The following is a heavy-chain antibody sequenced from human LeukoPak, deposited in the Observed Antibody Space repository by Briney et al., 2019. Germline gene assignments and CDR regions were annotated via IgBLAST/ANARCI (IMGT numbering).Heavy chain of an antibody. D-gene: IGHD5-12*01. CDR1: GGSISSYY. CDR2: IYYSGST. J-gene: IGHJ6*02. Sequence: PSETLSLTCTVSGGSISSYYWNWIRQPPGKGLEWIGYIYYSGSTNYNPSLKSRVTISVDTSKNQFSLKLSSVTAADTAVYYCASGGGYDTSRYYYYGMDVWGQGTTVTVSS. CDR3: ASGGGYDTSRYYYYGMDV. V-gene: IGHV4-59*01.